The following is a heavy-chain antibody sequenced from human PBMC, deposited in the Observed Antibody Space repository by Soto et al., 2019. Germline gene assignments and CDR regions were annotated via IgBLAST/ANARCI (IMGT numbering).Heavy chain of an antibody. Sequence: KPSETLSLTCAVSGGSISSGDFSWSWIRQPPGKGLEWIGYIYLIGSTYYSPSLKSRVTISIDRSKNQFSLKLSSVTAADAAVYYCARGSGNYYYYGLDVWGQGTTVTVS. D-gene: IGHD1-26*01. CDR1: GGSISSGDFS. CDR2: IYLIGST. CDR3: ARGSGNYYYYGLDV. J-gene: IGHJ6*02. V-gene: IGHV4-30-2*01.